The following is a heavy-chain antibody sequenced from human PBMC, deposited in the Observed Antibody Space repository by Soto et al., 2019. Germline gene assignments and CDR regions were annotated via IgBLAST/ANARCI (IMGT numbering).Heavy chain of an antibody. D-gene: IGHD2-21*01. CDR2: IYPGDSDT. J-gene: IGHJ6*02. Sequence: GESLKISCRASGYSISTYWVAWVRQLPGKGLDWMGIIYPGDSDTGYSPSFQGQVTISADKSINTAYLQWPSLRASDTAIYFCARYIPSDFAMDVWGLGTTVTVSS. V-gene: IGHV5-51*01. CDR3: ARYIPSDFAMDV. CDR1: GYSISTYW.